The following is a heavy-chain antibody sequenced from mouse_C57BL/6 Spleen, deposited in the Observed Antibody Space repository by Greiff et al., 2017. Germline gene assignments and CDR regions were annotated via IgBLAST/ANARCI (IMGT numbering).Heavy chain of an antibody. V-gene: IGHV1-85*01. CDR2: ISPRCGST. CDR3: ARSEEGWDVGY. CDR1: GYTFTSYD. J-gene: IGHJ2*01. Sequence: VQLQQSGPELVKPGASVKLSCKASGYTFTSYDINWVKPRPGQGLAWIGWISPRCGSTKYNEQFKGKATLTVDTSSRPAYMEIHSLKAEDSAVYFCARSEEGWDVGYWGQGTTLTVSS. D-gene: IGHD3-3*01.